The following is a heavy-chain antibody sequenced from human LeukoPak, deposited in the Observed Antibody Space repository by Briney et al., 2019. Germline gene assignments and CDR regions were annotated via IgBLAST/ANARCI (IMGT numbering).Heavy chain of an antibody. V-gene: IGHV4-59*01. CDR1: GGSMSTYY. CDR3: AREGEIGYDLSDY. CDR2: MYDSGST. J-gene: IGHJ4*02. Sequence: SETLSLTCTVSGGSMSTYYWSWIRQPPGKGLELIGYMYDSGSTNYNPSLKSRVTISVDTSKNQFSLRLSAVTAADTAMYYCAREGEIGYDLSDYWGQGTLVTVSS. D-gene: IGHD5-12*01.